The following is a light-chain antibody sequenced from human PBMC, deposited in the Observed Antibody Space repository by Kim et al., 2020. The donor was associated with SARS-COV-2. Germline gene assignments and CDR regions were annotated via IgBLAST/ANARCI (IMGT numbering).Light chain of an antibody. CDR1: NIGSKS. V-gene: IGLV3-21*04. J-gene: IGLJ3*02. Sequence: APGKTARITWGGNNIGSKSVHWYQQKPGQAPVLVIYYDSDRPSGIPERFSGSNSGNTATLTISRVEAGDEADYYCQVWDNSSDHPVFGGGTQLTVL. CDR2: YDS. CDR3: QVWDNSSDHPV.